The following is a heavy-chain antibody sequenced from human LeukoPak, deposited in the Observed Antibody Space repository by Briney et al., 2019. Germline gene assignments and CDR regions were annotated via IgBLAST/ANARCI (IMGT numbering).Heavy chain of an antibody. CDR1: GFTFSSYE. Sequence: PGGSLRLSCAASGFTFSSYEMNWVRQAPGKGLEWVSYISSSGSTIYYADSVKGRFTISRDNAKNSLYLQMNSLRAEDTAVYYCAGRRDGYNYDYYMDVWGKGTTVTVSS. D-gene: IGHD5-24*01. CDR3: AGRRDGYNYDYYMDV. CDR2: ISSSGSTI. J-gene: IGHJ6*03. V-gene: IGHV3-48*03.